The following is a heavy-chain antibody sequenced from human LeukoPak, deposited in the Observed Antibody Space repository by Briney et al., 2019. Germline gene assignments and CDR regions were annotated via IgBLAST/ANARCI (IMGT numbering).Heavy chain of an antibody. Sequence: GASVKVSCKASGYTFTGYYMHWVRQAPGQGLEWMGIINPSGGSTSYAQKFQGRVTMTRDTSTSTVYMELSSLRSEDTAVYYCTRERERGTYFIWGQGTLVTVSS. CDR2: INPSGGST. CDR1: GYTFTGYY. V-gene: IGHV1-46*01. D-gene: IGHD3-10*01. CDR3: TRERERGTYFI. J-gene: IGHJ4*02.